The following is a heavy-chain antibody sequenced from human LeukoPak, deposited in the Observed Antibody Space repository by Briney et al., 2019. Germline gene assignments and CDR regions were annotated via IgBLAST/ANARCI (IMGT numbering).Heavy chain of an antibody. Sequence: SETLSLTCAVYGGSFSGYYWSWIRQPPGKGLEWIGEINHSGSTNYNPSLKSRVTISVDTSKNQLSLKLSSVTAADTAVYYCARSDYGSGSYYNWFDPWGQGTLVTVSS. CDR3: ARSDYGSGSYYNWFDP. J-gene: IGHJ5*02. D-gene: IGHD3-10*01. CDR2: INHSGST. CDR1: GGSFSGYY. V-gene: IGHV4-34*01.